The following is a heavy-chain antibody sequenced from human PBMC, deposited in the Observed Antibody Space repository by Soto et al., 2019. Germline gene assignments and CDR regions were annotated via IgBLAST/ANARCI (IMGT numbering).Heavy chain of an antibody. V-gene: IGHV4-39*01. CDR3: ARLRCSRYSDGSLDY. D-gene: IGHD5-18*01. CDR1: GGSISSSSYY. J-gene: IGHJ4*02. CDR2: SYYSGST. Sequence: QLQLQESGPGLVKPSETLSLTCPVSGGSISSSSYYWGWIRQPPGKGLEWIGSSYYSGSTYYNPSLKSRVTISVDTSKNQFSLKLSSVTAADAAVYYCARLRCSRYSDGSLDYWGQGTLVTVSS.